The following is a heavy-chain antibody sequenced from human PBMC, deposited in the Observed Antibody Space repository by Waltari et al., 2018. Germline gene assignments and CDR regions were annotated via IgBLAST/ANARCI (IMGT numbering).Heavy chain of an antibody. D-gene: IGHD1-7*01. V-gene: IGHV3-74*01. CDR3: ASGNSHAFDL. CDR1: GITFSSYW. Sequence: EVQLVESGGGLVKPGGSLRVSCAASGITFSSYWLPWVGQAPGKGLVWVSRMNSDGSGKSYADSAKGRLNISRENAKKTLFLQMNSLRVEDTAVYYCASGNSHAFDLWGQGTMVTVSS. J-gene: IGHJ3*01. CDR2: MNSDGSGK.